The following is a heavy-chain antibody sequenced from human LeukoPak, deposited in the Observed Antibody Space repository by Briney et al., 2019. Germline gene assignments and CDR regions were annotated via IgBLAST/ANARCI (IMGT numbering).Heavy chain of an antibody. J-gene: IGHJ4*02. CDR2: INWNGAGT. D-gene: IGHD3-22*01. CDR3: ARDRYYDTSGFLDY. CDR1: GFTFTNAW. V-gene: IGHV3-20*04. Sequence: GGSLRLSCAASGFTFTNAWMSWVRQAPGKGLEWVSGINWNGAGTDYADSMKGRFTISRDNAKNSLYLQMNSLRAEDTALYYCARDRYYDTSGFLDYWGQGTLVTVSS.